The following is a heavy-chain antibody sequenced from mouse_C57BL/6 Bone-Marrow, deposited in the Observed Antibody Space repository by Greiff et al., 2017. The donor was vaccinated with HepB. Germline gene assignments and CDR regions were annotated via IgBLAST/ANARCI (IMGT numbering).Heavy chain of an antibody. Sequence: EVKLMESGGGLVQPGGSLSLSCAASGFTFTDYYMSWVRQPPGKALEWLGFIRNKANGYTTEYSASVKGRFTISRDNSQIILYLQMNALRAEDSATYYCARYMITTYFDYWRQGTTLTVSS. J-gene: IGHJ2*01. D-gene: IGHD1-1*01. CDR3: ARYMITTYFDY. CDR1: GFTFTDYY. CDR2: IRNKANGYTT. V-gene: IGHV7-3*01.